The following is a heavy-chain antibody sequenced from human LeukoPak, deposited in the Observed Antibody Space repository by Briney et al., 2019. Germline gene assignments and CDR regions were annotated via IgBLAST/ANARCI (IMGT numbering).Heavy chain of an antibody. V-gene: IGHV3-7*03. CDR3: ARDSTWLLDY. D-gene: IGHD6-19*01. J-gene: IGHJ4*02. Sequence: GGSLRLSCTASGFTFSSRWMTWVRQPPGKGLEWVANIKEDGSVKYYVDSVKGRFTISRDNTKNVLYLQMNSLRADDTAVYFCARDSTWLLDYWGQGTLITVPS. CDR1: GFTFSSRW. CDR2: IKEDGSVK.